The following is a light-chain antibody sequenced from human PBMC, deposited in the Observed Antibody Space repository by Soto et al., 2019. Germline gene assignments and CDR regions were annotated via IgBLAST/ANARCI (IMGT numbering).Light chain of an antibody. Sequence: QSALTQPASVSGSPGQSVTISCTGTSSDVGGYNYVSWYQQHPGKAHKLMIYEVSNRTSGVSNRFSGSKSGNTASLTISGLQAEDEADYYCISYTSSSIDYVFGTGTKLTVL. CDR3: ISYTSSSIDYV. J-gene: IGLJ1*01. V-gene: IGLV2-14*01. CDR2: EVS. CDR1: SSDVGGYNY.